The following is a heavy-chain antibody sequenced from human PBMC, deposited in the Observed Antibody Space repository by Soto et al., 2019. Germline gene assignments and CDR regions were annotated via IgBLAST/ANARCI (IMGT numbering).Heavy chain of an antibody. Sequence: GPLRLSWAGSGFTFSSYAMSWVRQAPVKGLDWVSVISGSGGITYSADSVKGRFTISRDNSKNILYLQMNSLRAEDTAVYYCAKGIPDTGGYYYYSMDVWGQGTAVTVSS. CDR3: AKGIPDTGGYYYYSMDV. CDR2: ISGSGGIT. CDR1: GFTFSSYA. V-gene: IGHV3-23*01. D-gene: IGHD5-18*01. J-gene: IGHJ6*02.